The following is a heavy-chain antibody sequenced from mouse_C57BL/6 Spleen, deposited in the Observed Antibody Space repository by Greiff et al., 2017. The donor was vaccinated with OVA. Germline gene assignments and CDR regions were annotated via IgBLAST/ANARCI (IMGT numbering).Heavy chain of an antibody. CDR1: GFTFSSYA. Sequence: EVHLVESGGGLVKPGGSLELSCAASGFTFSSYAMSWVRQTPEKRLEWVATISDGGSYTYYPDNVKGRFTISRDNAKNNLYLQMSHLKSEDTAMYYCAREAWYFDVWGTGTTVTVSS. V-gene: IGHV5-4*01. CDR3: AREAWYFDV. J-gene: IGHJ1*03. CDR2: ISDGGSYT.